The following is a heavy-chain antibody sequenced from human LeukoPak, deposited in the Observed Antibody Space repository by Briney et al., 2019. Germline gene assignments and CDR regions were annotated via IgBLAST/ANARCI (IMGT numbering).Heavy chain of an antibody. Sequence: PSETLSLTCTVSGGSISSYYWSWIRQPPGKGLEWIGYIYYSESTNYNPSLKSRVTISVDTSKNQFSLKLSSVTAADTAVYYCARGAYSSSWFDYWGQGTLVTVSS. J-gene: IGHJ4*02. V-gene: IGHV4-59*01. D-gene: IGHD6-13*01. CDR1: GGSISSYY. CDR3: ARGAYSSSWFDY. CDR2: IYYSEST.